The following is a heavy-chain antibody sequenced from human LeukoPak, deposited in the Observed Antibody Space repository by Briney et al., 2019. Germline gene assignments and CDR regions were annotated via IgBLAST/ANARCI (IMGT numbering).Heavy chain of an antibody. CDR1: GFTFSSDA. V-gene: IGHV3-23*01. CDR3: AKDLAYDYVWGSYQRDY. CDR2: ISGSGGST. Sequence: PGGSLRLSCAASGFTFSSDAMSWVRQAPGKGLEWVSAISGSGGSTYYADSVKGRFTISRDNSKNTLYLQMNSLRAEDTAVYYCAKDLAYDYVWGSYQRDYWGQGTLVTVSS. J-gene: IGHJ4*02. D-gene: IGHD3-16*02.